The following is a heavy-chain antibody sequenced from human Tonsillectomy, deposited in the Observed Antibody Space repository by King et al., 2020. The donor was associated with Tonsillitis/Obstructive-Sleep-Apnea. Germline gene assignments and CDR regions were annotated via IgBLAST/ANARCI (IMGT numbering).Heavy chain of an antibody. J-gene: IGHJ3*02. D-gene: IGHD6-6*01. V-gene: IGHV3-23*04. CDR1: GFTFSSYA. Sequence: QLVQSGGGLVQPGGALRLSCSASGFTFSSYAMSWVRQAPGKGLEWVSAISGSGGRTYYSVSLKGRFTISRDNSKNTLYLQMNSLRAEDTAVYYCAKDEYISDAFDIWGQGTMVTVSS. CDR3: AKDEYISDAFDI. CDR2: ISGSGGRT.